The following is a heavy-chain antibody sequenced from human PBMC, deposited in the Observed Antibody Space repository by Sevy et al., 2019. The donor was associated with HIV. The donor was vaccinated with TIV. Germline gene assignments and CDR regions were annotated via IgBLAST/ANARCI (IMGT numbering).Heavy chain of an antibody. CDR1: GFTFSDYY. CDR3: AGDCSSTSCYYYGMDV. V-gene: IGHV3-11*01. Sequence: GSLRLSCAASGFTFSDYYMSWIRQAPGRGLECVSYISSSGSTIYYADSVKGRFTISRDNAKNSLYLQMNSLRAEDTAVYYCAGDCSSTSCYYYGMDVWGQGTTVTVSS. D-gene: IGHD2-2*01. CDR2: ISSSGSTI. J-gene: IGHJ6*02.